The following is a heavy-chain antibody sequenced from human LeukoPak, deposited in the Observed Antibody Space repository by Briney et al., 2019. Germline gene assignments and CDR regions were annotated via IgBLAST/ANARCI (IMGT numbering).Heavy chain of an antibody. CDR2: IYYSGST. CDR1: GGSISSSSYY. Sequence: SETLSLTCTVSGGSISSSSYYWGWIRQPPGKGLEWIGSIYYSGSTYYNPSLKSRVTISVDTSMNQFSLKLSSVTAADTAVYYCARVVVAATCWFDPWGQGTLVTVSS. J-gene: IGHJ5*02. D-gene: IGHD2-15*01. V-gene: IGHV4-39*01. CDR3: ARVVVAATCWFDP.